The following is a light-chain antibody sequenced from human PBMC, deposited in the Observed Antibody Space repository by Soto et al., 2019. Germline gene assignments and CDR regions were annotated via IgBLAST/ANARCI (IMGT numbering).Light chain of an antibody. V-gene: IGKV3-11*01. CDR3: XXRSNSPPMWT. CDR1: ERIGTY. CDR2: DAS. Sequence: EIVLTQSPGTLSLSPGDRATLSCRASERIGTYLAWYQRKPGQAPRLLIYDASNRATGVPARFSGTGSGTDFTXTXXXXXSXDFAVYXXXXRSNSPPMWTFGQGTKVEIK. J-gene: IGKJ1*01.